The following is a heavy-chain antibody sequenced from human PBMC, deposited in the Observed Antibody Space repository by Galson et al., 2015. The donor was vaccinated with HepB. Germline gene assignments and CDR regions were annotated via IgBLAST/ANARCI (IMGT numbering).Heavy chain of an antibody. CDR3: AREGQGGYFRTGYYYYMDV. CDR2: ISADNGNT. CDR1: GYTFTNYG. Sequence: QSGAEVKKPGASVKVSCKASGYTFTNYGISWVRLAPGQGLEWMGWISADNGNTNYAQKLQGRVTMTTDTSTSTAYLELRSLISDDTAVYYCAREGQGGYFRTGYYYYMDVWGKGTTVTVSS. V-gene: IGHV1-18*01. D-gene: IGHD3-22*01. J-gene: IGHJ6*03.